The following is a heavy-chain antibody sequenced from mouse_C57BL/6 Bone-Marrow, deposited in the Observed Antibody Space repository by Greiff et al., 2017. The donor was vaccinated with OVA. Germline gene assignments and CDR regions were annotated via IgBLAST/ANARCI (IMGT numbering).Heavy chain of an antibody. J-gene: IGHJ4*01. CDR1: GYTFTSYW. CDR2: IYPGSGST. CDR3: ARSPYDGYDGDYAMDD. D-gene: IGHD2-3*01. V-gene: IGHV1-55*01. Sequence: QVQLQQPGAELVKPGASVKMSCKASGYTFTSYWITWVKQRPGQGLEWIGDIYPGSGSTNYNEKFKSKATLSVDTSSSTAYMQLSSLTSEDSAVYYSARSPYDGYDGDYAMDDWGQGTSVTVSS.